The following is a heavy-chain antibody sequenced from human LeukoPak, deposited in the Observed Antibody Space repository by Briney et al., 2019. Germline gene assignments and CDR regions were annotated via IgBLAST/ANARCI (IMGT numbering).Heavy chain of an antibody. D-gene: IGHD4-23*01. CDR1: GGAFSSYT. V-gene: IGHV1-69*06. J-gene: IGHJ4*02. CDR2: IIPLFGTP. Sequence: GASVKVSCKASGGAFSSYTISWVRQAPGQGLEWMGGIIPLFGTPDYAQKFQDRLTITADKSTSTAYMELRSLRSDDTAVYYCARGVYGGTQPEGYWGQGTLVTVSS. CDR3: ARGVYGGTQPEGY.